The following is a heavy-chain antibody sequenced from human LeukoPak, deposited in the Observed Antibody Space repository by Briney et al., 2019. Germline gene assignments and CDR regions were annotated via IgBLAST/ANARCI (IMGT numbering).Heavy chain of an antibody. J-gene: IGHJ4*02. CDR2: ITGSGAYM. Sequence: PGGSLRLSCAASGFTFSNYAMSWVRQAPGKGLEWVSAITGSGAYMNYADSVKGRFTISRDTSKSTVYLQMNSLRDEDTAIYYCARRSGIDKGNFDYWGRGTLVTVSS. V-gene: IGHV3-23*01. D-gene: IGHD3-10*01. CDR3: ARRSGIDKGNFDY. CDR1: GFTFSNYA.